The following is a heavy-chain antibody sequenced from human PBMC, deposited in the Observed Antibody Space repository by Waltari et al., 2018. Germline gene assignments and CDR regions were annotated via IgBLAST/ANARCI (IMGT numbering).Heavy chain of an antibody. V-gene: IGHV5-51*01. CDR3: ARHPPDYYDFLGPSYMDV. CDR2: IYPGDSDT. J-gene: IGHJ6*03. Sequence: EVQLVQSGAEVKKPGESLKISCKGSGYSFTSYWIGWVRQMPGKGLEWMGIIYPGDSDTRYSPSFQVQVTISADKSISTAYLQWSSLKASDTAMYYCARHPPDYYDFLGPSYMDVWGKGTTVTVSS. CDR1: GYSFTSYW. D-gene: IGHD3-3*01.